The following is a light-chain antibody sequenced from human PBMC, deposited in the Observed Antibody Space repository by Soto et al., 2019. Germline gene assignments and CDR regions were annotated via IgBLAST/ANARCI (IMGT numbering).Light chain of an antibody. J-gene: IGKJ1*01. V-gene: IGKV3-15*01. CDR2: AAS. CDR3: QQYNTWPRT. CDR1: QSISNN. Sequence: ELVMTQSPATLSVSPGERATLSCRASQSISNNLAWYQQKPGQAPRLLIYAASARDTGIPARFSGSGSGTEFTLTISSLQSEDFAVYYCQQYNTWPRTFGQGTKV.